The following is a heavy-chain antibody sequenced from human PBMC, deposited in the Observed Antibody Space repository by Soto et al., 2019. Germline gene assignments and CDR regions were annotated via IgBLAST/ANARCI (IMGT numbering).Heavy chain of an antibody. CDR2: ISYDGSNK. J-gene: IGHJ4*02. V-gene: IGHV3-30-3*01. Sequence: QVQLVESGGGVVQPGRSLRLSCAASGFTFSSYAMHWVRQAPGKGLEWVAVISYDGSNKYYADSVKGRFTISRDNSKHTLYLQMNSLRAEDTAVYYCARVGLGDGYVFDYWGQGTLVTVCS. D-gene: IGHD5-12*01. CDR3: ARVGLGDGYVFDY. CDR1: GFTFSSYA.